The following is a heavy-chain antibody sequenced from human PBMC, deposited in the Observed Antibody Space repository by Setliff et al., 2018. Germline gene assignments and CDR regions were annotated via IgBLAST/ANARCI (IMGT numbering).Heavy chain of an antibody. Sequence: ASVKVSCKASGHTFITFGISWVRQAPGQGLEWMGWISAYSDDTKYAEKFQGRVTMTMDTSTGTAYMELRSLRSEDTAVYICAYDSSGYYPGYWGQGTLVTVSS. CDR2: ISAYSDDT. J-gene: IGHJ4*02. V-gene: IGHV1-18*01. CDR3: AYDSSGYYPGY. CDR1: GHTFITFG. D-gene: IGHD3-22*01.